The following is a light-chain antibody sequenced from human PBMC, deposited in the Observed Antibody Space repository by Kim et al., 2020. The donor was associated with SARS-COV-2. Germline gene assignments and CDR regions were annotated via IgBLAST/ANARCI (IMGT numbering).Light chain of an antibody. CDR2: GAS. Sequence: SFSPGERATLSCRASQSVSNSYLAWYQQRPGQTPRLLIYGASSRATGIPDRFSGSGSGTDFTLTISRLEAEDSGVYYCQQYHTPYTFGQGTKLEI. J-gene: IGKJ2*01. V-gene: IGKV3-20*01. CDR1: QSVSNSY. CDR3: QQYHTPYT.